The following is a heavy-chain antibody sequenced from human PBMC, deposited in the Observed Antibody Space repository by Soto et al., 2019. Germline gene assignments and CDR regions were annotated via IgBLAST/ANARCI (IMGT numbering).Heavy chain of an antibody. CDR3: ARVGSKSFYYATDV. D-gene: IGHD4-4*01. Sequence: QLQESGPGLGKPSEPLSLTCTVSGGAISSFCWSWIRQPPGQGLEWIGYICTGGTTKYNPSLKSRGTMSVHTSKTPFALKLTSVTAAAAAVYYCARVGSKSFYYATDVWGQGPTVTVSS. J-gene: IGHJ6*02. CDR1: GGAISSFC. CDR2: ICTGGTT. V-gene: IGHV4-4*09.